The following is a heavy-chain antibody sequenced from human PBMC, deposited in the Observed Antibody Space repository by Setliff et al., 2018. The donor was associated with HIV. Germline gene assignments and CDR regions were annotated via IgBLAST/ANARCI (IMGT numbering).Heavy chain of an antibody. CDR2: IYYSGST. V-gene: IGHV4-39*01. D-gene: IGHD3-16*01. J-gene: IGHJ4*02. Sequence: SETLSLTCTVSGGSISSSSYYWGWIRQPPGKGLEWIGNIYYSGSTYYNPSLKSRVTISVDTSKNQFSLKLSSVTAADTAVYYCARRTLITGYDYWGQGTLVTVSS. CDR1: GGSISSSSYY. CDR3: ARRTLITGYDY.